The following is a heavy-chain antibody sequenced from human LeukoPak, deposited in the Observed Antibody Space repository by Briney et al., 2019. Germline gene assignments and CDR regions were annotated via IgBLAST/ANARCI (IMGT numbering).Heavy chain of an antibody. D-gene: IGHD2-21*01. V-gene: IGHV3-30-3*01. CDR1: GFTFSSYA. CDR3: ARTVVVTYYYGMDV. Sequence: GRSLSLSCAASGFTFSSYAMHWVRQAPGKGLEWVAVISYDGSNKYYADSVKARFTISRDNSKNTLYLQMNSQRAEDTAVYYCARTVVVTYYYGMDVWGQGTTVTVSS. J-gene: IGHJ6*02. CDR2: ISYDGSNK.